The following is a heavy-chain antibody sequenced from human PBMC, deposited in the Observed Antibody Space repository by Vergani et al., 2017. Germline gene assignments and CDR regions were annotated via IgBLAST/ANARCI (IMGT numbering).Heavy chain of an antibody. Sequence: QVQLLESGPGLLKPSETLSLTCSVSGYSITSGYYWGRIRQPPGRGLEWIGSIYHTGSAYYNPSLKSRVTVSVDTSMNQVSLKLNSVTAADTAVYYCVRTVALWFGETKDGGWFDPWGHGTLVTVTS. V-gene: IGHV4-38-2*01. CDR1: GYSITSGYY. D-gene: IGHD3-10*01. J-gene: IGHJ5*02. CDR2: IYHTGSA. CDR3: VRTVALWFGETKDGGWFDP.